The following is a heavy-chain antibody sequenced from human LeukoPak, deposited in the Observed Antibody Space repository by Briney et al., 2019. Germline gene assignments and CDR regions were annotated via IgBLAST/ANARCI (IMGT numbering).Heavy chain of an antibody. CDR3: ARGLKSNFWSDKGYYYMDV. CDR1: GFTFSSYG. D-gene: IGHD3-3*01. Sequence: GGSLRLSCAASGFTFSSYGMHWVRQAPGKGLEWVAFIRYDGSNKYYADSVKGRFTISRDNSKNTLYLQMNSLRAEDTAVYYCARGLKSNFWSDKGYYYMDVWGKGTTVTVSS. CDR2: IRYDGSNK. J-gene: IGHJ6*03. V-gene: IGHV3-30*02.